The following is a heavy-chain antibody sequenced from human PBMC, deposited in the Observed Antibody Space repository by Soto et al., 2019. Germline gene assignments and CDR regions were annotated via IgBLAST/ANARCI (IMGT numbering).Heavy chain of an antibody. CDR2: INSDGSST. CDR1: GFAFSSYW. D-gene: IGHD2-15*01. J-gene: IGHJ4*02. V-gene: IGHV3-74*01. CDR3: ARGLSVGVPY. Sequence: GGSLRLSCAASGFAFSSYWMHWVRQAPGKGLVWVSRINSDGSSTSYVDSVKGRFTISRDNAKNTLYLEINSLRAEDTAVYYCARGLSVGVPYWGQGTLVTVSS.